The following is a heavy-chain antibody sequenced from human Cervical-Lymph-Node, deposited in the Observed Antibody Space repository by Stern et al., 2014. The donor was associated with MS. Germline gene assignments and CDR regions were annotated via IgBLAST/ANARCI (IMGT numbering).Heavy chain of an antibody. CDR3: TRVGYDDSAAYSENFDY. CDR1: GFIFADYG. CDR2: IRIKLYGGTT. J-gene: IGHJ4*02. D-gene: IGHD3-22*01. V-gene: IGHV3-49*03. Sequence: EVQLVESGGGLVQPGRSLRLSCTTSGFIFADYGINWFREAPGKGLEWVGFIRIKLYGGTTEYAPSVKDRFTISRDDSKSIAYLQMNSLKTEDTAVYYCTRVGYDDSAAYSENFDYWGQGTLVTVSS.